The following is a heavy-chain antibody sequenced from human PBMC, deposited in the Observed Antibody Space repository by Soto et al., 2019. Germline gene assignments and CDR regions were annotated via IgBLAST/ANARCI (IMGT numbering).Heavy chain of an antibody. CDR1: GFTFGDLA. CDR2: ISGSGGTT. CDR3: AKDRVLAGTPYFDY. J-gene: IGHJ4*02. V-gene: IGHV3-23*01. D-gene: IGHD6-19*01. Sequence: EVHLLESGGGLVQPGGSLRLSCATSGFTFGDLAMSWVRQAPGKGLEWVSTISGSGGTTYYADSVRGRFTISRDTSNKTVYLRMNSLRADDTAVYYCAKDRVLAGTPYFDYWGQGTLVTVSS.